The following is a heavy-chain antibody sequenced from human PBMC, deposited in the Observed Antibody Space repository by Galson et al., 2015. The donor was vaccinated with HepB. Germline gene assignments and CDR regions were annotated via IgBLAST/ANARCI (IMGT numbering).Heavy chain of an antibody. CDR3: AGSSYCSSTSCYTTVDY. CDR2: IIPIFGIA. Sequence: SVKVSCKASGGTFSSYAISWVRQAPGQGLEWMGGIIPIFGIANYAQKFQGRVTITADESTSTAYMELSSLRSEDTAVYYCAGSSYCSSTSCYTTVDYWGQGTLVTVSS. J-gene: IGHJ4*02. D-gene: IGHD2-2*02. V-gene: IGHV1-69*13. CDR1: GGTFSSYA.